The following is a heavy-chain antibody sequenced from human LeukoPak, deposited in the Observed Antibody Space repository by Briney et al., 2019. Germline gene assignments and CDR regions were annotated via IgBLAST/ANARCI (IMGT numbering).Heavy chain of an antibody. D-gene: IGHD5-18*01. V-gene: IGHV3-53*01. J-gene: IGHJ4*02. CDR2: IYSGGST. CDR3: ARGGYRFGYAAY. Sequence: GGSLRLSCAVSGFIVSSNYMTWVRQAPGKGLEWVSIIYSGGSTYYADSVRGRFTISRDISKNTLSLQMNNLRAEDTAVYYCARGGYRFGYAAYWGQGSLVTVSS. CDR1: GFIVSSNY.